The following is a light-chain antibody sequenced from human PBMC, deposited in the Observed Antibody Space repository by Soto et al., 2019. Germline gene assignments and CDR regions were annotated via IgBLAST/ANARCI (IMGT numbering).Light chain of an antibody. CDR1: SSNIGNNF. V-gene: IGLV1-51*01. CDR3: GAWDRSLGVVV. CDR2: DDT. Sequence: QSVLTQPPSVSAAPGQKVTTSCSGSSSNIGNNFVAWYQQLPGTAPKLLIYDDTKRPYGIPGRFSGSKSGTSATLGITGLQTGDEADYYCGAWDRSLGVVVFGGGTKLTVL. J-gene: IGLJ3*02.